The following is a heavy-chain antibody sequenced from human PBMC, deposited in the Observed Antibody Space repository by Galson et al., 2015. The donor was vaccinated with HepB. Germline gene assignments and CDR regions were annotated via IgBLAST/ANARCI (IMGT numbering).Heavy chain of an antibody. CDR1: GFTFSSYA. D-gene: IGHD4-17*01. CDR2: ISGSGGST. J-gene: IGHJ6*02. CDR3: AKTAWGSYMTTIAGV. V-gene: IGHV3-23*01. Sequence: SLRLSCAASGFTFSSYAMSWVRQAPGKGLEWVSAISGSGGSTYYADSVKGRFTISRDNSKNTLYLQMDSLRAEDTAVYYCAKTAWGSYMTTIAGVWGQGTTVTVSS.